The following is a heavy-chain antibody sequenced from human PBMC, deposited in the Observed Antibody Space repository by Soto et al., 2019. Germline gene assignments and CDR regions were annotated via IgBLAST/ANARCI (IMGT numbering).Heavy chain of an antibody. V-gene: IGHV3-7*03. J-gene: IGHJ4*02. CDR3: ARYYRGSGRYFFDY. CDR2: INQDGGVT. CDR1: GFTFISSF. Sequence: PGGSLRLPCVASGFTFISSFMGWIRQAPGKGLEWVANINQDGGVTYYVDSVEGRFTISRDNTKDSLYLQMDSLRGEDTAIYYCARYYRGSGRYFFDYWGQGTPVTVSS. D-gene: IGHD6-19*01.